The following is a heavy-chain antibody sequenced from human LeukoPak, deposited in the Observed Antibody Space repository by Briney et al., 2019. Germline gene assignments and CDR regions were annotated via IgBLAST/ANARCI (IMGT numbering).Heavy chain of an antibody. CDR3: ARLPHYYDSSESAFDI. CDR1: GYTFTGYY. Sequence: ASVKVSCKASGYTFTGYYMHWVRQAPGQGLEWMGWINPNSGGTNYAQKFQGRVTMTRDTSISTAYMELSRLRSDDTAVYYCARLPHYYDSSESAFDIWGQGTMVTVSS. J-gene: IGHJ3*02. D-gene: IGHD3-22*01. V-gene: IGHV1-2*02. CDR2: INPNSGGT.